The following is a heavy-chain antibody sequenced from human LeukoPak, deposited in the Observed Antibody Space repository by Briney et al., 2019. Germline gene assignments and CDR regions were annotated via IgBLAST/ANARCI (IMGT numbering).Heavy chain of an antibody. Sequence: SQTLSLTCTVSGGSISSGGYYWGWIRQPPGKGLEWIGSIYNSGSTYYNPSLKSRVTISVDTSKNQFSLKLSSVTAADTAVYYCARHHLTYSRRFNSNWFDPWGQGTLVTVSS. D-gene: IGHD6-13*01. CDR3: ARHHLTYSRRFNSNWFDP. J-gene: IGHJ5*02. CDR1: GGSISSGGYY. V-gene: IGHV4-39*01. CDR2: IYNSGST.